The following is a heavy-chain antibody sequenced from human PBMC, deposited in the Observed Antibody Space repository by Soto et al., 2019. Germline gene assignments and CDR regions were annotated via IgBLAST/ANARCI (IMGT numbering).Heavy chain of an antibody. CDR2: ISDSGGST. CDR3: ATMYKWNQEALYYFDH. CDR1: GFTFSNYA. V-gene: IGHV3-23*01. J-gene: IGHJ4*02. D-gene: IGHD1-20*01. Sequence: EVHLLESGGGLVQPGGSLRLSCAASGFTFSNYAMTWVRQAPGKGLEWVSAISDSGGSTYYADSVKGRFTISRDNSKNTLYLQMRSLRAEDTAIYYCATMYKWNQEALYYFDHWGQGALVTVSS.